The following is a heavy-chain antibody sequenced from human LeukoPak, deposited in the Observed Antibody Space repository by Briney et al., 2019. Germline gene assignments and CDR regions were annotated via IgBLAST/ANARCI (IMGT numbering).Heavy chain of an antibody. CDR3: ARDGRGGYLDS. Sequence: SGGSLRLSCAASGFTYSSYWMSWVRQAPGKGLEWVANIKQDGSDKYYVDSVKGRFTISRDNTKNSLSFQMNSLRAEDTAVYYCARDGRGGYLDSWGQGTLVIVSS. D-gene: IGHD2-15*01. J-gene: IGHJ4*02. V-gene: IGHV3-7*01. CDR2: IKQDGSDK. CDR1: GFTYSSYW.